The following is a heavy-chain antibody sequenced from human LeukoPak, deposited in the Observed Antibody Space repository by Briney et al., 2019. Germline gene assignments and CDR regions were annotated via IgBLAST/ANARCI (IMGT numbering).Heavy chain of an antibody. CDR1: GFTSWSHA. J-gene: IGHJ4*02. Sequence: PGGSLRLSCAASGFTSWSHALNWVRQAPGKGLEWVSAISDNGVGTYYADSVKGRFTISRDNSKNTMYLQMNSLRAEDTALEFCVRALPHFESWGQGALVTVS. V-gene: IGHV3-23*01. CDR2: ISDNGVGT. CDR3: VRALPHFES.